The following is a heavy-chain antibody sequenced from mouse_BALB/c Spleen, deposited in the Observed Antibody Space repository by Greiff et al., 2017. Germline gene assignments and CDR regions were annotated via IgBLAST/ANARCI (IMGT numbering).Heavy chain of an antibody. D-gene: IGHD2-4*01. CDR1: GFTFSSFG. J-gene: IGHJ3*01. Sequence: DVQLVESGGGLVQPGGSRKLSCAASGFTFSSFGMHWVRQAPEKGLEWVAYISSGSSTIYYADTVKGRFTISRDNPKNTLFLQMTSLRSEDTAMYYCARSYDYDVGWFAYWGQGTLVTVSA. CDR2: ISSGSSTI. V-gene: IGHV5-17*02. CDR3: ARSYDYDVGWFAY.